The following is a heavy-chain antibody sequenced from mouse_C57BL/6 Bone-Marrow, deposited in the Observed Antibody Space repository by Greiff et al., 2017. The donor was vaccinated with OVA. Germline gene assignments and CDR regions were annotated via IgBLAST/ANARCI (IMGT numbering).Heavy chain of an antibody. CDR2: INPSSGYT. CDR3: ARSASSGYGAY. CDR1: GYTFTSYT. Sequence: QVQLQQSGAELARPGASVKMSCKASGYTFTSYTMHWVKQRPGQGLESIGYINPSSGYTKYNQKFKDKATLTADKSSSTAYMQLSSLTSEDSAVYYCARSASSGYGAYWGQGTLVTVSA. J-gene: IGHJ3*01. V-gene: IGHV1-4*01. D-gene: IGHD3-2*02.